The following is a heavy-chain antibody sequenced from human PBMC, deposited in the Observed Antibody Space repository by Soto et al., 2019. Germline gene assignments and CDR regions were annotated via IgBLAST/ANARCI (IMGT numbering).Heavy chain of an antibody. V-gene: IGHV4-59*01. CDR2: IYYSGST. Sequence: QVQLQESGPGLVKPSETLSLTCTVSGGSISSYYWSWIRQPPGKGLEWIGYIYYSGSTNYNPSLKSRVTISVDTSKNQFSLKLSSVTAADTAVYYCARHGPPFDYWGQGTLVTVSS. CDR3: ARHGPPFDY. J-gene: IGHJ4*02. D-gene: IGHD2-8*01. CDR1: GGSISSYY.